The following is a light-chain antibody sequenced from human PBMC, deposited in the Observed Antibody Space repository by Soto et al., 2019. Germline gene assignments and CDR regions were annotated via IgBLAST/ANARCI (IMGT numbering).Light chain of an antibody. J-gene: IGKJ4*01. CDR1: QTLTSNY. Sequence: EIVLTQSPATLSLSPGERATLSCRASQTLTSNYLAWYQQKPGQAPRLLIHGAASRATGIPDWFSGSGSWTDFTLTISSLAPEYFAVYDLQQYSDSVLSFGGWNNVDIK. V-gene: IGKV3-20*01. CDR3: QQYSDSVLS. CDR2: GAA.